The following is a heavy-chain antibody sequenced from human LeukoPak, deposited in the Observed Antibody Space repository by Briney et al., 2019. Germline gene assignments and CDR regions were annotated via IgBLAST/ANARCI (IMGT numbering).Heavy chain of an antibody. Sequence: PGGSLRLSCAASGFTFNSYAMNWVRPAPGKGLEWISAITGSGVSTYFADSVKGRFTISRDNSKNTLYLQMNSLRAEDTAVYYCAKVSMGSWYFDHWGQGTLVTVSS. J-gene: IGHJ4*02. CDR1: GFTFNSYA. CDR3: AKVSMGSWYFDH. CDR2: ITGSGVST. D-gene: IGHD6-13*01. V-gene: IGHV3-23*01.